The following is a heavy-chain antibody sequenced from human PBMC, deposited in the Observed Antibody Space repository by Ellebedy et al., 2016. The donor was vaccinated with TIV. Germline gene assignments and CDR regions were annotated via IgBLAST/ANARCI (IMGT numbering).Heavy chain of an antibody. CDR2: ISSSSSTI. Sequence: GESLKISXAASGFTFSNYSMNWVRQAPGKGLEWVSYISSSSSTIYYADSVKGRFTISRDNAKNSLSLQMNSLRAEDTAVYYCARGPHPPSWGYFYYYMDVWGKGTTVTVSS. D-gene: IGHD7-27*01. CDR3: ARGPHPPSWGYFYYYMDV. CDR1: GFTFSNYS. J-gene: IGHJ6*03. V-gene: IGHV3-48*01.